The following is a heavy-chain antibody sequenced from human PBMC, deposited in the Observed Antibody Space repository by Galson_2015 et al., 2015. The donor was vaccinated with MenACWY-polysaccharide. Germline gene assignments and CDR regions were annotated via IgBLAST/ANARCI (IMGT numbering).Heavy chain of an antibody. CDR3: ARGHIHWDRPAAFDP. J-gene: IGHJ5*02. Sequence: SLRLSCAASGFTFNHYAMHWVRQAPGKGLECVAGISFDGSRFYYSPSVKGRFTLSRDNSNSTLYLQMDSLRVEDTGLYYCARGHIHWDRPAAFDPWGPGTLVTVSS. V-gene: IGHV3-30*03. CDR2: ISFDGSRF. CDR1: GFTFNHYA. D-gene: IGHD1-26*01.